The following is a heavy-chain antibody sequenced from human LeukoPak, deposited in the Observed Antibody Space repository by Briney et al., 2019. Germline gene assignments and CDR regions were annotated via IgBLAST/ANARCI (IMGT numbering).Heavy chain of an antibody. CDR2: IIPILGIA. CDR1: GGTFSSYA. Sequence: SVTVSCKASGGTFSSYAISWVRQAPGQGLEWMGRIIPILGIANYAQKFQGRVTITADKSTSTAYMELSSLRSEDTAVYYCARDIRIVGATNPQQFGAFDIWGQGTMVTVSS. CDR3: ARDIRIVGATNPQQFGAFDI. D-gene: IGHD1-26*01. V-gene: IGHV1-69*04. J-gene: IGHJ3*02.